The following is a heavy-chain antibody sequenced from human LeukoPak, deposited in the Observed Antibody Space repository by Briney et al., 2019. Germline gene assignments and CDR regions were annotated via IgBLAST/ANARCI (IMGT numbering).Heavy chain of an antibody. CDR2: IIPIFGTA. Sequence: SVKVSCKASRGTFSSYAISWVRQAPGQGLEWMGWIIPIFGTANYAQKFQGRVTITADESTSTAYMELSRLRSDDTAVYYCARDWRFGEGLLVWGMDVWGQGTTVTVSS. CDR1: RGTFSSYA. D-gene: IGHD3-10*01. V-gene: IGHV1-69*13. CDR3: ARDWRFGEGLLVWGMDV. J-gene: IGHJ6*02.